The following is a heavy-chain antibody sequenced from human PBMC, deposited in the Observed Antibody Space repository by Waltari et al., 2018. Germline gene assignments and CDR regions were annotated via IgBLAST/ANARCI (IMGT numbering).Heavy chain of an antibody. CDR1: GFTFSSYA. CDR2: ISGRGGST. J-gene: IGHJ4*02. CDR3: AKDRWYSSGPREFDY. Sequence: EVQLVESGGGLVQPGGSLRLSCAASGFTFSSYAMSWVRQAPGQGLEWVSAISGRGGSTYYADSVKGRFTISRDNSKNTLYLQMNSLRAEDTAVYYCAKDRWYSSGPREFDYWGQGTLVTVSS. V-gene: IGHV3-23*04. D-gene: IGHD6-19*01.